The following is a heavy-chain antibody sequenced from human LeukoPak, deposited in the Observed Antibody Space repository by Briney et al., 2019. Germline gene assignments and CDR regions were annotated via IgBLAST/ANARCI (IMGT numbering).Heavy chain of an antibody. V-gene: IGHV1-69*05. J-gene: IGHJ4*02. Sequence: ASVKVSCKASGGTFSGYAISWVRQAPGQGLEWMGGIIPIFGTANYAQKFQGRVTITTDESTSTAYMELSSLRSEDTAVYYCARDLKPCSSTSCYTNSFDYWGQGTLVTVPS. CDR1: GGTFSGYA. CDR2: IIPIFGTA. D-gene: IGHD2-2*02. CDR3: ARDLKPCSSTSCYTNSFDY.